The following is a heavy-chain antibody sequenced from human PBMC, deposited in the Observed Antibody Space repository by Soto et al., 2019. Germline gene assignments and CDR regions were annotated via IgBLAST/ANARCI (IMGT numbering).Heavy chain of an antibody. D-gene: IGHD3-22*01. CDR2: ISSSSSYT. J-gene: IGHJ3*02. CDR1: GFTFSDYY. Sequence: GGSLRLSCAASGFTFSDYYMSWIRQAPGKGLEWVSYISSSSSYTNYADSVKGRFTISRDNAKNSLYLQMNSLRAEDTAVYYCARVVLGYDRNGNAFDIWGQGTMVTVSS. V-gene: IGHV3-11*06. CDR3: ARVVLGYDRNGNAFDI.